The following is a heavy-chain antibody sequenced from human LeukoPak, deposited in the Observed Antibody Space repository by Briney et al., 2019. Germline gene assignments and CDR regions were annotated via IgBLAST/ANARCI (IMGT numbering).Heavy chain of an antibody. CDR3: ARDQQPGSSSWWWEPTQNWFDP. CDR1: GDSVSSNSAA. CDR2: TYYRSKWYN. J-gene: IGHJ5*02. V-gene: IGHV6-1*01. Sequence: SQTLSLTCAISGDSVSSNSAAWKWIRQSPSRGLEWLGRTYYRSKWYNDYAVSVKSRITINPDTSKNQFSLQLNSVTPEDTAVYYCARDQQPGSSSWWWEPTQNWFDPWGQGTLVTVSS. D-gene: IGHD6-13*01.